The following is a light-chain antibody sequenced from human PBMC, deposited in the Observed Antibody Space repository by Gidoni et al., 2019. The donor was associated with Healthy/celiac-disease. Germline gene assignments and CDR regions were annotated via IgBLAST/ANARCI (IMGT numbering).Light chain of an antibody. CDR3: QQYNSYPWT. V-gene: IGKV1-5*03. CDR2: KAS. Sequence: DIQMTQSPCTLSASVGDRVAITVRASQSISSWVAWYQQKPGTAPQLLIYKASRLESGVPSRFGVMGSGTEFTLPISTRQPDDFATYYCQQYNSYPWTFGQGTKVEIK. J-gene: IGKJ1*01. CDR1: QSISSW.